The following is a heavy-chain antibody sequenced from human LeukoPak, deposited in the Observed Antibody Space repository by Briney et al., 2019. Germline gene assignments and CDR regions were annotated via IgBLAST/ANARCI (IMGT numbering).Heavy chain of an antibody. J-gene: IGHJ6*02. V-gene: IGHV4-31*03. Sequence: SQTLSLTCTVSGGSISSGGYYWSWIRQHPGKGLEWIGYIYYSGSTYYNPSLKSRVTISVDTSKNQFSPKLSSVTAADTAVYYCARDPFEGGYYYYGMDVWGQGTTVTVSS. CDR3: ARDPFEGGYYYYGMDV. CDR1: GGSISSGGYY. CDR2: IYYSGST. D-gene: IGHD3-16*01.